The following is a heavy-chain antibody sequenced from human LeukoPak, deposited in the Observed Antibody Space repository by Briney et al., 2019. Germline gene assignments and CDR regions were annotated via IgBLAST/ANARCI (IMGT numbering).Heavy chain of an antibody. CDR2: ISGSGGST. V-gene: IGHV3-23*01. J-gene: IGHJ3*02. CDR3: ARDGVYNDAFDI. Sequence: GGSLRLSCAASGFTFSSYAMSWVRQAPGKGLEWVSAISGSGGSTYYAESVKGRFTISRDNSKNTLYLQMNSLRAEDTAVYYCARDGVYNDAFDIWGQGTMVTVSS. CDR1: GFTFSSYA. D-gene: IGHD5/OR15-5a*01.